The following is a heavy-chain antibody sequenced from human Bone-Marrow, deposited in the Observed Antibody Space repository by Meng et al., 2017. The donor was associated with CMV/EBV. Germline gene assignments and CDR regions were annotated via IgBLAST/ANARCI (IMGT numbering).Heavy chain of an antibody. J-gene: IGHJ3*02. D-gene: IGHD3-3*01. CDR3: ARELSGITIFGVVGCFDI. V-gene: IGHV1-69*04. Sequence: SVKVSCKASGYPFTGYYMHWVRQAPGQGLEWMGRIIPILGIANYAQKFQGRVTITADKSTSTAYMELSSLRSEDTAVYYCARELSGITIFGVVGCFDIWGQGTMVTVSS. CDR2: IIPILGIA. CDR1: GYPFTGYY.